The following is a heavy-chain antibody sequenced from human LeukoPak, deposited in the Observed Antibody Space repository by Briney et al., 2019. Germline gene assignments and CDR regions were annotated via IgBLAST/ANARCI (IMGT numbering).Heavy chain of an antibody. V-gene: IGHV4-34*01. CDR1: GGSFSGCY. CDR2: INHSGST. D-gene: IGHD3-9*01. Sequence: PSETLSLTCAVYGGSFSGCYWSWIRQPPGKGLEWIGEINHSGSTNYNPSLKSRVTISVDTSKNQFSLKLSSVTAADTAVYYCARVMVTRYFDWLLGSWGQGTLVTVSS. J-gene: IGHJ5*02. CDR3: ARVMVTRYFDWLLGS.